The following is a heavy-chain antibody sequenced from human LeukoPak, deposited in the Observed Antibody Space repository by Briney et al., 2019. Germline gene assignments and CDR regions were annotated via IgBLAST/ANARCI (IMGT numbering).Heavy chain of an antibody. D-gene: IGHD6-13*01. J-gene: IGHJ6*03. Sequence: SETLSLTCTVSGGSISSDSWSWIRKPPGKGLGGIGYIYYSGSTNYNPSLKSRVTISVDTSKNQFSLKLSSVTAADTAVYYCARGLRYSSPYYYYYMDVWGKGTTVTVSS. V-gene: IGHV4-59*01. CDR1: GGSISSDS. CDR2: IYYSGST. CDR3: ARGLRYSSPYYYYYMDV.